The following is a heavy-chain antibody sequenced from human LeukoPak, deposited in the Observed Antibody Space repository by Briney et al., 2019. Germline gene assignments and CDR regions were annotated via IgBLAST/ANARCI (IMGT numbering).Heavy chain of an antibody. CDR3: ARAGWIITSGIDY. V-gene: IGHV4-38-2*01. CDR2: MYHIGST. CDR1: GYSISRGYY. J-gene: IGHJ4*02. Sequence: SETLSLTCGVSGYSISRGYYWAWIRQPPGKGLEWIGTMYHIGSTYYNPSLESRVTISVDKSKNEFSLNLNSVTAADTAVYYCARAGWIITSGIDYWGQGALVTVSS. D-gene: IGHD1-20*01.